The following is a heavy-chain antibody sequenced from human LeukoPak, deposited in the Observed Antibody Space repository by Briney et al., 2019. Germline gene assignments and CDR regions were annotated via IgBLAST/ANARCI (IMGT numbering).Heavy chain of an antibody. D-gene: IGHD6-19*01. V-gene: IGHV7-4-1*02. J-gene: IGHJ4*02. CDR1: GYTFTSYA. CDR3: ARGVAVAGTQGFDY. CDR2: INTNTGNP. Sequence: ASVKVSCKASGYTFTSYAMNWVRQAPGQGLEWMGWINTNTGNPTYAQGFTGRFVFSLDTSVSTAYLQISSLKAEDTAVYYCARGVAVAGTQGFDYWGQGTLVTVSS.